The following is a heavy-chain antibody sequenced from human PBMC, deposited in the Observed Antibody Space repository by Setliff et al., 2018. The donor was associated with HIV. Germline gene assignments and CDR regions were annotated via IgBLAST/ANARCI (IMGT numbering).Heavy chain of an antibody. CDR1: GGSISSYY. CDR2: IFSSGTT. Sequence: SETLSLTCSVSGGSISSYYWNWIRQPAGKGLEWIGRIFSSGTTNYNPSLQSRITMSVDTSKNQFSLKLNSVTAADTAVYYCATLDHSGGNFLAYWGQGSLVTVSS. V-gene: IGHV4-4*07. D-gene: IGHD2-21*02. J-gene: IGHJ4*02. CDR3: ATLDHSGGNFLAY.